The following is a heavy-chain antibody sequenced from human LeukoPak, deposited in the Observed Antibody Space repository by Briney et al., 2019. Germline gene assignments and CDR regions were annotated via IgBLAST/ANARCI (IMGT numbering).Heavy chain of an antibody. Sequence: SETLSLTCAVYGGSFSGYYWSWIRQPPGKGLEWIGEINHSGSTNYNPSLKSRVTISVDTSKNQFSLKLSSVTAADTAVYYCARGGNKITIFGVVTGWFDPWGQGTLVTVSS. CDR3: ARGGNKITIFGVVTGWFDP. J-gene: IGHJ5*02. CDR2: INHSGST. CDR1: GGSFSGYY. D-gene: IGHD3-3*01. V-gene: IGHV4-34*01.